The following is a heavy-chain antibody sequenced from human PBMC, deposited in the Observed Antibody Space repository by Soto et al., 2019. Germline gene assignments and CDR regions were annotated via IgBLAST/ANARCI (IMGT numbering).Heavy chain of an antibody. V-gene: IGHV4-31*03. CDR1: GGSITSGGYY. Sequence: QLQLQESGPGLVRPSQTLSLTCSVSGGSITSGGYYWGWIRQLPGKGLEWVASVYSSGRTYYNPSLESRLSISLDTSKNQFSLILRSVTVADTAIYYCARDHNGFNKAFDMWGQGAMVTVSS. D-gene: IGHD5-12*01. CDR3: ARDHNGFNKAFDM. CDR2: VYSSGRT. J-gene: IGHJ3*02.